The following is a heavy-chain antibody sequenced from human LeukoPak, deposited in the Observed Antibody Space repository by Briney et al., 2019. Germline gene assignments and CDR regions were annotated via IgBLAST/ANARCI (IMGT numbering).Heavy chain of an antibody. V-gene: IGHV3-74*01. Sequence: GGSLRLSCVASGFALNNTWLHWVRHALGKAPVWVSRINLDGTTSDLEDSVKGRFTISRDNDKTMVFLQMNGLRADDTALYYCAKDLSWNTADRWGQGILVTVSS. D-gene: IGHD1/OR15-1a*01. CDR3: AKDLSWNTADR. CDR1: GFALNNTW. J-gene: IGHJ5*02. CDR2: INLDGTTS.